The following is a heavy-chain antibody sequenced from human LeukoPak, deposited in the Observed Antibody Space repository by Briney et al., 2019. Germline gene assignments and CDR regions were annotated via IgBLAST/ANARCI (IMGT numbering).Heavy chain of an antibody. J-gene: IGHJ4*02. V-gene: IGHV1-2*02. CDR1: GYTFTDYY. CDR2: INPSSGGR. CDR3: ARGPSHGGYDY. D-gene: IGHD5-12*01. Sequence: ASVKVSCKASGYTFTDYYIQWVRQAPGQGLEGAGCINPSSGGRKYAQKFRGRVTMTRDRSISTAYMDLCLLRCDDTVVYFCARGPSHGGYDYGGQGTLVTVSS.